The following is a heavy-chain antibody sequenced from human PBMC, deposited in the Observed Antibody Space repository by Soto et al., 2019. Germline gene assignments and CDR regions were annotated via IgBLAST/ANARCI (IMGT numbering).Heavy chain of an antibody. CDR1: GGSISSSSYY. J-gene: IGHJ6*03. CDR2: INHSGST. Sequence: SSETLSLTCTVSGGSISSSSYYWGWIRQPPGKGLEWIGEINHSGSTNYNPSLKSRVTISVDTSKNQFSLKLSSVTAADTAVYYCARLRGAEYYYYYMDVWGKGTTVTVSS. V-gene: IGHV4-39*07. CDR3: ARLRGAEYYYYYMDV.